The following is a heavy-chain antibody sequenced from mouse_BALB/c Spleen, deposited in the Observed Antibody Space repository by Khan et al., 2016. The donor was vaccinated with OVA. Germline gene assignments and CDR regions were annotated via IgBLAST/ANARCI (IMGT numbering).Heavy chain of an antibody. D-gene: IGHD2-10*01. Sequence: QIQLVQSGPEVKKPEETVKISCKASGHTFTKFGMNWVKQAPGKGLKWMGWINTYTGEPTYADDFNGRFAFSLETSASTAYLQINNLKNEDTATYFCARPPYFSYVLDNWGQGTSVTVSS. CDR3: ARPPYFSYVLDN. J-gene: IGHJ4*01. CDR1: GHTFTKFG. V-gene: IGHV9-3-1*01. CDR2: INTYTGEP.